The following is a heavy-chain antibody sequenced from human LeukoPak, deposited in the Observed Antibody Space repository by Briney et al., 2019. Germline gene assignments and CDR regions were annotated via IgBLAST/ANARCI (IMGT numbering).Heavy chain of an antibody. D-gene: IGHD6-19*01. CDR3: AKDRQVAGMRVGSFEY. J-gene: IGHJ4*02. CDR2: IYSSSSAQYSPSL. V-gene: IGHV4-61*02. Sequence: SETLSLTCTVSGDSITGGDYYWSWIRQPAGKGLEWIGRIYSSSSAQYSPSLQYNPSLKSRVTISSDTSRNQFSLTLNSVTAADTAIYYCAKDRQVAGMRVGSFEYWGQGTPVTVSS. CDR1: GDSITGGDYY.